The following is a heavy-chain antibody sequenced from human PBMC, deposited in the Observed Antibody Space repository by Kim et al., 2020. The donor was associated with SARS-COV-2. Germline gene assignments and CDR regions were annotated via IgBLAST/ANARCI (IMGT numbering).Heavy chain of an antibody. CDR2: ISAYNGNT. J-gene: IGHJ6*02. CDR1: GYTFTSYG. V-gene: IGHV1-18*01. D-gene: IGHD3-16*01. CDR3: ARDLRDYIWGSYKYGMDV. Sequence: ASVKVSCKASGYTFTSYGISWVRQAPGQGLEWMGWISAYNGNTNYAQKLQGRVTMTTDTSTSTAYMELRSPRSDDTAVYYCARDLRDYIWGSYKYGMDVWGQGTTVTVSS.